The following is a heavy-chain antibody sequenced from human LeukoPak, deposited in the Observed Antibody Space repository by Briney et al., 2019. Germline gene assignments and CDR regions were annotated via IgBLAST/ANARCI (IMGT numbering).Heavy chain of an antibody. CDR1: GGTFSSYA. CDR3: ARDRGYCSSTSCYGLDY. D-gene: IGHD2-2*01. CDR2: IIPIFGTA. Sequence: AVKVSCKASGGTFSSYAISWVRQAPGQGLEWMGGIIPIFGTANYAQKFHGRVTITADESTSTAYMELSSLRSEDTAVYYCARDRGYCSSTSCYGLDYWGQGTLVTVSS. J-gene: IGHJ4*02. V-gene: IGHV1-69*01.